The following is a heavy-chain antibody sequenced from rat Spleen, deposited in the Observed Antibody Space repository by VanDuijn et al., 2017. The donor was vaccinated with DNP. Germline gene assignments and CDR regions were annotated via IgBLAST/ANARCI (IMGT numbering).Heavy chain of an antibody. CDR1: GFTFSGYA. CDR3: ATFEGRDA. CDR2: ITYDGSRT. Sequence: EVQLVESGGGLVQPGRSLKFSCSASGFTFSGYAMAWVRQAPKKGLEWVATITYDGSRTYYRDSVKGRFTISRDNAKSTLYLQMDSLRSEDTATYYCATFEGRDAWGQGTSVTVSS. V-gene: IGHV5-17*01. J-gene: IGHJ4*01. D-gene: IGHD1-11*01.